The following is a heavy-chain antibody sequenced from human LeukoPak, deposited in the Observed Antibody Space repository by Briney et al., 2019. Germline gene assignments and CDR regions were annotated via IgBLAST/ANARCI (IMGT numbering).Heavy chain of an antibody. Sequence: AASVKVSCKASGYTFTGYYMHWVRQAPGQGLEWMGWINTNTGNPTYAQGFTGRFVFSLDTSVSTAYLQISSLKAEDTAVYYCARDYYGSGTGNTNWFDPWGQGTLVTVSS. CDR1: GYTFTGYY. CDR2: INTNTGNP. CDR3: ARDYYGSGTGNTNWFDP. D-gene: IGHD3-10*01. J-gene: IGHJ5*02. V-gene: IGHV7-4-1*02.